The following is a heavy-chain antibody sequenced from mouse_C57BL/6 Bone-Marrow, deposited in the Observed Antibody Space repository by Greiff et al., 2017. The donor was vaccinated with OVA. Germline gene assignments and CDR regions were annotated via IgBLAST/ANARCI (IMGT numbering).Heavy chain of an antibody. V-gene: IGHV1-85*01. CDR3: VCLNY. CDR1: GYTFTSYD. CDR2: IYPRDGST. Sequence: LVESGPELVKPGASVKLSCKASGYTFTSYDINWVKQRPGQGLEWIGWIYPRDGSTKYNEKFKGKATLTVDTSSSTAYMELHSLTSEDSAVYFCVCLNYWGQGTTLTVSS. J-gene: IGHJ2*01.